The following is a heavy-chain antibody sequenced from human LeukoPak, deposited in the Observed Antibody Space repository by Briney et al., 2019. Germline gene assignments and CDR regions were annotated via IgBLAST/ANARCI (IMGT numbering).Heavy chain of an antibody. CDR3: ATWGSSHRTDAFDI. CDR1: GGSISSYY. CDR2: INYSGST. V-gene: IGHV4-59*01. D-gene: IGHD3-16*01. Sequence: SETLSLTCTVSGGSISSYYWSWIRQPPGKGLEWIGYINYSGSTNYNPSLKSRVTISVDTSKNQFSLKLSSVTAADTAVYYCATWGSSHRTDAFDIWGQGTMVTVSS. J-gene: IGHJ3*02.